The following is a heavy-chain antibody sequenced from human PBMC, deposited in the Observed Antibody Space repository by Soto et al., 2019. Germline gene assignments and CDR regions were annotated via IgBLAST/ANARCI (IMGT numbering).Heavy chain of an antibody. CDR2: IYYSGST. J-gene: IGHJ3*02. CDR1: GGSISSSSYY. D-gene: IGHD4-17*01. Sequence: PSETLSLTCTVSGGSISSSSYYWGWIRQPPGKGLEWIGSIYYSGSTNYNPSLKSRVTISVDTSKNQFSLKLSSVTAADTAVYYCARRYGDAFDIWGQGTMVTVS. V-gene: IGHV4-39*07. CDR3: ARRYGDAFDI.